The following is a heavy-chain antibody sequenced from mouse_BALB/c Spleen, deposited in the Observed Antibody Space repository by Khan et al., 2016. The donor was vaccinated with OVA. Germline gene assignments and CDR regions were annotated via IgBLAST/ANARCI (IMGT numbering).Heavy chain of an antibody. Sequence: EVQLVESGPGLVKPSQSLSLTCTVAGYSITSDYAWNWIRQFPGNKLEWMGHISYSGSTGYNPSLKSRITITRDTSKNQFFLQLNSVTTEDTATYYCASELGRYYAMDYGGQGTSVTVSS. D-gene: IGHD4-1*01. V-gene: IGHV3-2*02. CDR1: GYSITSDYA. CDR3: ASELGRYYAMDY. CDR2: ISYSGST. J-gene: IGHJ4*01.